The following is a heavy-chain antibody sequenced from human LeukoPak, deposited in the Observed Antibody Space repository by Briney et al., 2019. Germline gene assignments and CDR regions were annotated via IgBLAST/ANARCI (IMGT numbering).Heavy chain of an antibody. Sequence: SVKVSCKASGGTFSSYAISWVRRAPGQGLEWMGGIIPIFGTANYAQKFQGRVTITADKSTSTAYMELSGLRSEDTAVYYCARDYCGGDCYPRQTDWYFDLWGRGTLVTVSS. V-gene: IGHV1-69*06. D-gene: IGHD2-21*02. J-gene: IGHJ2*01. CDR1: GGTFSSYA. CDR2: IIPIFGTA. CDR3: ARDYCGGDCYPRQTDWYFDL.